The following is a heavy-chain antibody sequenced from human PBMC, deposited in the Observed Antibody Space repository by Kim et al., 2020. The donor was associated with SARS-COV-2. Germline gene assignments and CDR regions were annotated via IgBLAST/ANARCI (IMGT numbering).Heavy chain of an antibody. D-gene: IGHD2-2*03. V-gene: IGHV3-23*01. CDR1: GFTFTGYA. CDR2: FDGSDGTT. CDR3: MKGGWGWIWDH. Sequence: GGSLRLSCTTSGFTFTGYAMSWVRQAPGKGLEWVSSFDGSDGTTYYVDSVKGRFTISRDNSKNTLYLQMSTLRADDTAVYYCMKGGWGWIWDHWGQGTLVSVAS. J-gene: IGHJ4*02.